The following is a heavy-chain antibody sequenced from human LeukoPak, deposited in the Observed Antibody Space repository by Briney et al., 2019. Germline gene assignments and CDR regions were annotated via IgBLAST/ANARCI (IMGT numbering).Heavy chain of an antibody. CDR1: GFIFNTNG. Sequence: GGSLRLSCAISGFIFNTNGMNWVRQSPGRGLEWLATIAGGDESTYYADSVKGRFAISRDNSKNTVFLHMNSLRVEDTAVYYCARGVYWSLDYWGQGTPVTVSS. D-gene: IGHD1-1*01. J-gene: IGHJ4*02. CDR2: IAGGDEST. CDR3: ARGVYWSLDY. V-gene: IGHV3-23*01.